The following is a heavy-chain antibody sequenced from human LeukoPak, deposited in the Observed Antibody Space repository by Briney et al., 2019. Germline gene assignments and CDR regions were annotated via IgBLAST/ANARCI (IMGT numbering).Heavy chain of an antibody. D-gene: IGHD1-26*01. V-gene: IGHV3-48*01. CDR1: GFTFSSYS. CDR3: ARDSGSYADY. CDR2: ISSSSSTI. Sequence: GGSLRLSCAASGFTFSSYSMNWVRRAPGKGLEWVSYISSSSSTIYYADSVKGRFTISRDNAKNSLYLQMNSLRAEDTAVYYCARDSGSYADYWGQGTLVTVSS. J-gene: IGHJ4*02.